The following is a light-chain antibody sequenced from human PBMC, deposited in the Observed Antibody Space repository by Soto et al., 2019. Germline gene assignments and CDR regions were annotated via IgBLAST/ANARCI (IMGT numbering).Light chain of an antibody. CDR3: CSYVSSKTYV. V-gene: IGLV2-14*03. Sequence: QSVLTQPASVSGSPGQSITISCTGTSSDVGGYNYVSWYQQYPGKAPRLIIYDVSNRPSGVSNRFSGSKSGNRASLTISGLQAEDEADYYCCSYVSSKTYVFGTGTKVTVL. J-gene: IGLJ1*01. CDR1: SSDVGGYNY. CDR2: DVS.